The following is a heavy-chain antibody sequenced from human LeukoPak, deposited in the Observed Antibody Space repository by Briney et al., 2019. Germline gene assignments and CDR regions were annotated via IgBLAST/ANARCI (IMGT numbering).Heavy chain of an antibody. J-gene: IGHJ5*02. CDR3: ASPIAAAGSLVVWFDP. CDR2: INHSGST. V-gene: IGHV4-34*01. D-gene: IGHD6-13*01. CDR1: GGSFSGYY. Sequence: SEAPSLTCAVYGGSFSGYYWSWIRQPPGKGLEWIGEINHSGSTNYNPSLKSRVTISVDTSKNQFSLKLSSVTAADTAVYYCASPIAAAGSLVVWFDPWGQGTLVTVSS.